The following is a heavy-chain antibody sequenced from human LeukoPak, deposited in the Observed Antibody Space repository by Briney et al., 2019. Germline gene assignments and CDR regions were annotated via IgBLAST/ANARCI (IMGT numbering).Heavy chain of an antibody. CDR1: DDSISSGGYY. V-gene: IGHV4-61*02. Sequence: SQTLSLTCTVSDDSISSGGYYWSWIRQPAGKGLEWVGRIYNTGGTDYNPSLKSRVTISLDTSKNQFSLQLNSVTPEDTAVYYCARGVVTKYNWFDPWGQGTLVTVSS. D-gene: IGHD3-3*01. CDR3: ARGVVTKYNWFDP. CDR2: IYNTGGT. J-gene: IGHJ5*02.